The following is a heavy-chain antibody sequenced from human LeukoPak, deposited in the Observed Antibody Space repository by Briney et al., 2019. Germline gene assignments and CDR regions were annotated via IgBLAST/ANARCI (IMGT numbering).Heavy chain of an antibody. CDR3: ARGRGGATTGFDH. CDR2: NNSNSGAR. D-gene: IGHD1-26*01. CDR1: GYTFSGYY. V-gene: IGHV1-2*02. J-gene: IGHJ4*02. Sequence: GASVKVSCKASGYTFSGYYMHWVRQAPGQGLESMGWNNSNSGARNYAPKFQGRVTFSRDNSISTAYMELSSLRSDDTAIYYCARGRGGATTGFDHWGQGTLVTVSS.